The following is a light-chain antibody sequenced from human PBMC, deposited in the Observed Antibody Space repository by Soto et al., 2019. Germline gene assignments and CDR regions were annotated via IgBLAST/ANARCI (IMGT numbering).Light chain of an antibody. V-gene: IGLV2-8*01. Sequence: QSALTQPLSASGSPGQSVTISCTRTSSDVGAYNYVSWYQQHPGQAPKLLIYEVVKRPSGVPDRFSGSKSGNTASLTVSRLQAEDEADYYCSSFAGSNNYLLFGGGTKVTVL. CDR1: SSDVGAYNY. J-gene: IGLJ2*01. CDR3: SSFAGSNNYLL. CDR2: EVV.